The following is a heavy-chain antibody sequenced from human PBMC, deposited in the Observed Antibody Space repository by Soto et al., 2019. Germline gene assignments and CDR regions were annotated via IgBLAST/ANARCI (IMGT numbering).Heavy chain of an antibody. D-gene: IGHD3-9*01. J-gene: IGHJ5*02. CDR3: ATGYPYYWFDP. V-gene: IGHV5-10-1*01. Sequence: SPSFQGHVTISADKSISTAYLQWSSLKASDTAMYYCATGYPYYWFDPWGQGTLVTVSS.